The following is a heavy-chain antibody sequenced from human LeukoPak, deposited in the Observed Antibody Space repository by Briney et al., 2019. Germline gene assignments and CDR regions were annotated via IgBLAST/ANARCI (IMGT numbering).Heavy chain of an antibody. CDR3: ARLTIAAAADRGTHNWFDP. V-gene: IGHV5-51*01. CDR1: GYSFTSYW. J-gene: IGHJ5*02. CDR2: IYPGDSDT. D-gene: IGHD6-13*01. Sequence: HGESLKISCKGSGYSFTSYWIGWVRQMPGKGLEWMGIIYPGDSDTRYSPSFQGQVTISADKSISTAYLQWSSLKASDTAMYYCARLTIAAAADRGTHNWFDPWGQGTLVTVSS.